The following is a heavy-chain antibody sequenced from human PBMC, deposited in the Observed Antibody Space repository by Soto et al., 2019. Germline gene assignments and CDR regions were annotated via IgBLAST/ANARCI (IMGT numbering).Heavy chain of an antibody. Sequence: QVQLVQSGAEVKKPGSSVKVSCKASGGTFSSYAISWVRQAPGQGLEWMGGIILIFGTANYAQKFQGRVTITGDESTSTAYMEVSSLRSEDTAVYYCARERGKGDTAMVFYPKWFDPWGQGTLVTVSS. CDR2: IILIFGTA. CDR3: ARERGKGDTAMVFYPKWFDP. D-gene: IGHD5-18*01. CDR1: GGTFSSYA. V-gene: IGHV1-69*01. J-gene: IGHJ5*02.